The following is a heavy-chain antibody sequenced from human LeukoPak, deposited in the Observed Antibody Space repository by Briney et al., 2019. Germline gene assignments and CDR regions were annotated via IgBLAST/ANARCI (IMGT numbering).Heavy chain of an antibody. Sequence: ASVKVSCKASGYTFTIYGISWVRQAPGQGLEWMGWISAYNGNTNYAQKLQGRVTMTTDTSTSTAYMELRSLRSDDTAVYYCARDMGATTVEYFQHWGQGTLVTVSS. CDR2: ISAYNGNT. J-gene: IGHJ1*01. V-gene: IGHV1-18*01. CDR1: GYTFTIYG. D-gene: IGHD1-26*01. CDR3: ARDMGATTVEYFQH.